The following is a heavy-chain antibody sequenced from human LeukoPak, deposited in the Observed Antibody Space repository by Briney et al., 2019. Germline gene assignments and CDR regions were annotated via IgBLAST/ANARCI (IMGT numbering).Heavy chain of an antibody. J-gene: IGHJ3*02. D-gene: IGHD2-2*01. CDR2: INRNGGST. CDR3: ARPGGYCSSTSCGENAFDI. Sequence: PGGSLRLSCAASGFTFSSYAMHWVRQAPGKGLEYVSAINRNGGSTYYANSVKGRFTISRDNSKNTLYLQMGSLRAEDMAVYYCARPGGYCSSTSCGENAFDIWGQGTMLTVSS. CDR1: GFTFSSYA. V-gene: IGHV3-64*01.